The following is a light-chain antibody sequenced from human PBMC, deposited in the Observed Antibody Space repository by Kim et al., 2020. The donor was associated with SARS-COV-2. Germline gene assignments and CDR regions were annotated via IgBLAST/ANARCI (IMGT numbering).Light chain of an antibody. CDR3: MQALQTPIP. CDR2: LGS. V-gene: IGKV2-28*01. Sequence: DIVMTQSPLSLPVTPGERASISCRSSQSLLHSNGYNYLDWYLQKPGQSPQLLIYLGSNRASGVPDRFSGSGSGTDFTLKISRVEAEDVGVYYCMQALQTPIPFGQGTRLEIK. CDR1: QSLLHSNGYNY. J-gene: IGKJ5*01.